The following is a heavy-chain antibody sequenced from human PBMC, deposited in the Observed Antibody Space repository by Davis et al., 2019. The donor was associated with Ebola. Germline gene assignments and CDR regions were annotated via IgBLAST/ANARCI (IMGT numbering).Heavy chain of an antibody. V-gene: IGHV3-53*05. D-gene: IGHD6-19*01. J-gene: IGHJ4*02. CDR1: GFSVSSNH. Sequence: GGSLRLSCAASGFSVSSNHMSWVRQAPGKGLEWVSVIYDHSTAYADSVRGRFIISRDKSNNTLYLEMNSLRVDDTAVYYCATTQWLREFDNWGQGTPVTVSS. CDR3: ATTQWLREFDN. CDR2: IYDHST.